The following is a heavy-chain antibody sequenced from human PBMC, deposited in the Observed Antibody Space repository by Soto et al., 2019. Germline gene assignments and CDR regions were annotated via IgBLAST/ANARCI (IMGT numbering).Heavy chain of an antibody. D-gene: IGHD6-13*01. CDR2: INHSGST. J-gene: IGHJ4*02. CDR3: GVGHGVAAAAYTGY. Sequence: QVQLQQWGAGLLKPSETLSLTCAVYGGSFSGYYWSWIRQPPGKGLGWIGEINHSGSTNYNPSLTGRVTKSVDPSTTHSSLKLSPVTAADTAVYYCGVGHGVAAAAYTGYWGQGTRSPSPQ. V-gene: IGHV4-34*01. CDR1: GGSFSGYY.